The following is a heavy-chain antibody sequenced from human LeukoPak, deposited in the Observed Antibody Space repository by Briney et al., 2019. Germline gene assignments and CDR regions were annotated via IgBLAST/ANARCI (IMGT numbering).Heavy chain of an antibody. V-gene: IGHV3-23*01. CDR1: GFTFSSYA. Sequence: GGSLRLSCEASGFTFSSYAMSWVRQAPGKGLEWVSSISGSGGSAYYADSVKGRFTISRDNSKNTLYVQMTSLRAEDTAVYYCARVDGDYYFDYWGQGTLVTVSS. J-gene: IGHJ4*02. CDR2: ISGSGGSA. CDR3: ARVDGDYYFDY. D-gene: IGHD4-17*01.